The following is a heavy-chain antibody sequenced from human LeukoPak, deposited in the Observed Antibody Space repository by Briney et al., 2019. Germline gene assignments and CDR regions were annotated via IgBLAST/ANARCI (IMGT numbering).Heavy chain of an antibody. J-gene: IGHJ5*01. CDR2: IYYSGST. Sequence: PSETLSLTRSVSGGSISNDYWSWIRLPPGKGLEWIGYIYYSGSTNYNPSLSNRVTISVDTSKNQFSLRLSSVTAADTAVYYCARDRTGNNWFDPWGQGTLVTVSS. CDR3: ARDRTGNNWFDP. V-gene: IGHV4-59*01. D-gene: IGHD1-1*01. CDR1: GGSISNDY.